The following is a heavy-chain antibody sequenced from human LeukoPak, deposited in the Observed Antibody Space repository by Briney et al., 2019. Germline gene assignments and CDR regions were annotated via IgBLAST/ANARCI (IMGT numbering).Heavy chain of an antibody. CDR1: GGSISSSSYY. V-gene: IGHV4-39*01. Sequence: SETLSLTCTVSGGSISSSSYYWGWIRQPPGKGLEWIGSIYYSGSTYYNPSLKSRVTISVDTSKNQFSLKLSSVPAADTAVYYCARSGVREKYYYDSSGYRGAFDIWGQGTMVTVSS. CDR3: ARSGVREKYYYDSSGYRGAFDI. CDR2: IYYSGST. D-gene: IGHD3-22*01. J-gene: IGHJ3*02.